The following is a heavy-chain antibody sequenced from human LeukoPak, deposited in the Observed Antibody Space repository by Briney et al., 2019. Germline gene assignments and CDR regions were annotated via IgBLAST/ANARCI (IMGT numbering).Heavy chain of an antibody. CDR1: GFTFSSYA. D-gene: IGHD6-6*01. CDR3: AKGIDSRSLFDY. J-gene: IGHJ4*02. V-gene: IGHV3-23*01. Sequence: GGSLRLSCAASGFTFSSYAISWVRQAPGKGLEWVSAINGNGGSTYYTDSVKGRFVISRDNSKNTLYLQMNSLRAEDTAVYYCAKGIDSRSLFDYWGQGTLVTVSS. CDR2: INGNGGST.